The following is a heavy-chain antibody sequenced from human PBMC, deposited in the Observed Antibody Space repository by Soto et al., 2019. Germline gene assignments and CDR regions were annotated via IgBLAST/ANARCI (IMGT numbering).Heavy chain of an antibody. J-gene: IGHJ6*03. CDR3: ARVSCCGLDHYYYMDV. D-gene: IGHD1-1*01. V-gene: IGHV3-48*02. CDR1: GFTFSGYN. CDR2: ISKAGSPI. Sequence: GGSLRLSCAASGFTFSGYNMIWVRQAPGKGLECLSYISKAGSPINYADSVKGRFTISRDNAKNSLYLQMNSLRDEDTAVYYCARVSCCGLDHYYYMDVWGKGVTVTVSS.